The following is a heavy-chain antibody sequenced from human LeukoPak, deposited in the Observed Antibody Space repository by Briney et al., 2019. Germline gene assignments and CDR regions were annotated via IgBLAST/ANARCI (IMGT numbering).Heavy chain of an antibody. J-gene: IGHJ4*02. Sequence: GASVKVSCKASGGTFSGYAISWVRQAPGQGLEWMGGVIPIFGTANYAQKFQGRVTITTDESTSTAYMELSSLRSDDTAVYYCARDLRDRRYYYDSSGYYDYWGQGTLVTVSS. V-gene: IGHV1-69*05. CDR1: GGTFSGYA. CDR2: VIPIFGTA. CDR3: ARDLRDRRYYYDSSGYYDY. D-gene: IGHD3-22*01.